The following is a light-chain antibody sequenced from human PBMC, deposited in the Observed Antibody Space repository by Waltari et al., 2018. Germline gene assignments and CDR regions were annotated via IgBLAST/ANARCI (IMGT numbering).Light chain of an antibody. Sequence: VVTQSPAPLSVSPGKTVTLTCRSSQRVNTNLAWYQQKPGQAPRLLIFAASTRAPGIPSRFGGSVSVTEFTLTITSLQFEDVGVYFCQQYHKWPPGGFGGGTKVEIE. V-gene: IGKV3-15*01. CDR3: QQYHKWPPGG. CDR1: QRVNTN. CDR2: AAS. J-gene: IGKJ4*01.